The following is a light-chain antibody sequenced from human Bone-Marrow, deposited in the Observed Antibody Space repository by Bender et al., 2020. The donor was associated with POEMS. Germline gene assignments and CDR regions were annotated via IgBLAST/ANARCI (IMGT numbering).Light chain of an antibody. V-gene: IGLV2-8*01. CDR1: SSDVGGYNY. CDR2: EVT. J-gene: IGLJ1*01. Sequence: QSALTQPASVSGSPGQSITISCTGTSSDVGGYNYVSWYQQHPGKAPKLMIYEVTKRPSGVPDRFSGSKSGNTASLNVTGLQAEDEADYYCNSYAGSNNDVFGTGTRVTVL. CDR3: NSYAGSNNDV.